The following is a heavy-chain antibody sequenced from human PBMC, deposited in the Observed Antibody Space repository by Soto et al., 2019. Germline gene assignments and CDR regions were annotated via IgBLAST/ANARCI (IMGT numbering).Heavy chain of an antibody. CDR1: GYTFTSYY. CDR2: INPSGGST. CDR3: ARDPGTAPPPADCSDY. V-gene: IGHV1-46*01. Sequence: ASVKVSCKASGYTFTSYYMHWVRQAPGQGLEWMGIINPSGGSTSYAQKFQGRVTMTRDTSTSTVYMELSSLRSEDTAVYYCARDPGTAPPPADCSDYWGQGTLVTVSS. J-gene: IGHJ4*02. D-gene: IGHD2-21*01.